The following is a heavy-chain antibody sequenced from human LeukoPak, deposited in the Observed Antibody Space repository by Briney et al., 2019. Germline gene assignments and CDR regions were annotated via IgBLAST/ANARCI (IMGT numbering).Heavy chain of an antibody. CDR1: GFTFSSYA. Sequence: GGSLRLSCAASGFTFSSYAMSWVRQAPGKGLEWASAISGSGGSTYHADSVKGRFTISRDNSKNTLYLQMNSLRAEDTAVYYCAKSAHYYDSSGYPDYWGQGTLVTVSS. CDR3: AKSAHYYDSSGYPDY. CDR2: ISGSGGST. D-gene: IGHD3-22*01. V-gene: IGHV3-23*01. J-gene: IGHJ4*02.